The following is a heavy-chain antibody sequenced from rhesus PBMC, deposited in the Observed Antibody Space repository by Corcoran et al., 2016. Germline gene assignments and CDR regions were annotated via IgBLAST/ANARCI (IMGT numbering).Heavy chain of an antibody. V-gene: IGHV4-160*01. CDR3: ARIFYGSSSTLYFDY. Sequence: QVQLQESGPGLVKPSETLSLTCAVSGGSFSSYWWGWIRQPPGKGLEWIGSIDGRGGSTENNPPLKSRATISRDTSKNQVSLKLSSVTAADTAVYYCARIFYGSSSTLYFDYWGQGVLVTVSS. CDR1: GGSFSSYW. CDR2: IDGRGGST. J-gene: IGHJ4*01. D-gene: IGHD4-29*01.